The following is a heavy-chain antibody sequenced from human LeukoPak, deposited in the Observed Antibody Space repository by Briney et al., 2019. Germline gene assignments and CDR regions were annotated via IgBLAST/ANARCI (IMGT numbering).Heavy chain of an antibody. CDR1: GGSISSSSYY. V-gene: IGHV4-39*01. CDR2: IYYSGST. D-gene: IGHD3-10*01. CDR3: ARQTRLLWFGSRGSWFDP. J-gene: IGHJ5*02. Sequence: SETLSLTCTVSGGSISSSSYYWGWIRQPPGKGLEWIGSIYYSGSTYYNPSLKSRVTISVDTSKNQFSLKLSSVTAADTAVYYCARQTRLLWFGSRGSWFDPWGQGTLVTVSS.